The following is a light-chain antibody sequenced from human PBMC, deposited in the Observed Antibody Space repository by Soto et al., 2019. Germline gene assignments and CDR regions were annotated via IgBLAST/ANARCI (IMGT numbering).Light chain of an antibody. CDR2: RNT. CDR1: ASNIGSQP. CDR3: AAWDDSLDAWL. Sequence: QSVLTQPPSASGTPGQGVTLSCSGSASNIGSQPVSWYQHLPGTAPKLLISRNTERPSGVPDRFSGSKSGTSAALAISGLQSEDEGDYYCAAWDDSLDAWLFGGGTQLTVL. J-gene: IGLJ3*02. V-gene: IGLV1-44*01.